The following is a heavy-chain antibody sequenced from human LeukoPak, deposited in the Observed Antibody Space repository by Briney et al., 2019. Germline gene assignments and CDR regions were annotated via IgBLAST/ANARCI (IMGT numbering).Heavy chain of an antibody. CDR2: IYYTGST. V-gene: IGHV4-39*07. Sequence: SETLSLTCTVSGGSINSSSYYWGWIRQPPGKGRDWIGTIYYTGSTYYNPSLKSRVTISADTPKTQFSLNLNSATAADTAVYYCARCRRGFDFVWGRYRTLESFDIWGQGTMVTVSS. CDR3: ARCRRGFDFVWGRYRTLESFDI. CDR1: GGSINSSSYY. J-gene: IGHJ3*02. D-gene: IGHD3-16*02.